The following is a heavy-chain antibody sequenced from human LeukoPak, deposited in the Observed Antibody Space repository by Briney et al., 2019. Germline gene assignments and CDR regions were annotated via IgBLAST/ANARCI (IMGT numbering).Heavy chain of an antibody. J-gene: IGHJ4*02. V-gene: IGHV1-46*01. CDR2: INPSGGST. D-gene: IGHD3-10*01. CDR1: GYTFTSYY. CDR3: ARDMGYYGSGSYQSLDYFDY. Sequence: ASVKVSCKASGYTFTSYYMHWVRQAPGQGLEWMGIINPSGGSTGYAQKFQGRVTMTRDTSTSTVYMELSSLRSEDTAVYYCARDMGYYGSGSYQSLDYFDYWGQGTLVTVSS.